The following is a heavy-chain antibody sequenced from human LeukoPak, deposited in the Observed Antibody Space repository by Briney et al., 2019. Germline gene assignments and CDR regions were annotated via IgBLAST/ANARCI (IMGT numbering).Heavy chain of an antibody. CDR1: GFSISSGYY. J-gene: IGHJ4*02. Sequence: PSETLSLTCSVSGFSISSGYYWGWIRQPPGKGLEWIGSIYHSGSTSYNPSLQSRVTMSVDTSKNQFSLKVYSVTAADTAVYYCARDRGYYFYYWGQGALVTVSS. CDR2: IYHSGST. CDR3: ARDRGYYFYY. D-gene: IGHD3-10*01. V-gene: IGHV4-38-2*02.